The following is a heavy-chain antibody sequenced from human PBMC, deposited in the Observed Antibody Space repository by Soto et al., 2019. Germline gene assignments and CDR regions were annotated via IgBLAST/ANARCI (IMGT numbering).Heavy chain of an antibody. J-gene: IGHJ2*01. CDR2: IYYSGST. CDR1: GGSISSGGYY. V-gene: IGHV4-31*03. Sequence: QVQLQESGPGLVKPSQTLSLTCTVSGGSISSGGYYWSWIRQHPGKGLEWIGYIYYSGSTYYNPSLQSRVTISVDTAKNQFSLKLRSVTAADTAVYYCARARGGIAAAGTGWYFDLWGRGTMVTVSP. CDR3: ARARGGIAAAGTGWYFDL. D-gene: IGHD6-13*01.